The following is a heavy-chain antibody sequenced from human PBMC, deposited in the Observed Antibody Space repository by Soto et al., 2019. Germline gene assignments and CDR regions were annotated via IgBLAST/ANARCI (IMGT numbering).Heavy chain of an antibody. D-gene: IGHD1-7*01. J-gene: IGHJ5*02. CDR1: GGSISSYR. V-gene: IGHV4-4*07. CDR2: LNTYGNT. Sequence: TLSLTCTVSGGSISSYRWSWIRQPAGKGLEWIGRLNTYGNTHYNPSLKSRVTVSVDTSRNQFFLTLRSVTAADSAVYHCGRESGETWDYEASWGQGTPVTVSS. CDR3: GRESGETWDYEAS.